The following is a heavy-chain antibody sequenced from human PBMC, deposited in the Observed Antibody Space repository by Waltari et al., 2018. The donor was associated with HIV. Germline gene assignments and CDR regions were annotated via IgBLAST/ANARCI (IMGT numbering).Heavy chain of an antibody. CDR1: GFTFSSYW. CDR3: ARDPLDGAYYFDY. V-gene: IGHV3-74*01. Sequence: EVQLVESGGGLVQPGGSLRLSCAASGFTFSSYWMHWVRQAPGKGLVLVSRINSYVSSTSYADSVKGRFTISRDNAKNTLYLQMNSLRAEDTAVYYCARDPLDGAYYFDYWGQGTLVTVSS. J-gene: IGHJ4*02. CDR2: INSYVSST. D-gene: IGHD1-1*01.